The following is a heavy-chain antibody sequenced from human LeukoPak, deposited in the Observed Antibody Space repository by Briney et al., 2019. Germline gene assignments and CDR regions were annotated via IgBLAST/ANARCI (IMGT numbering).Heavy chain of an antibody. J-gene: IGHJ4*02. CDR3: ARARIAAAGAFFDY. CDR1: GYTLTSYA. Sequence: GASVKVSCKASGYTLTSYAMHWVRQAPGQRLEWMGWINAGNGNTKYSQKFQGRVTITRDTSASTAYMELSSLRSEDTAVYYCARARIAAAGAFFDYWGQGTLVTVSS. CDR2: INAGNGNT. D-gene: IGHD6-13*01. V-gene: IGHV1-3*01.